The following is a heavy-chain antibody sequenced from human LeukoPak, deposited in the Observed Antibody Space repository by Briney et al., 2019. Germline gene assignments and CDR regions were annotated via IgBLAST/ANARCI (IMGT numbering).Heavy chain of an antibody. Sequence: ASVKVSCRASGYTLTGYYMHWVRQAPGQGLEWMGWINPNSGGTNYAQKFQGRVTMTRDTSISTAYMELSRLRSDDTAVYYCARVGRDYGDYPDYWGQGTLVTVSS. J-gene: IGHJ4*02. CDR2: INPNSGGT. CDR1: GYTLTGYY. D-gene: IGHD4-17*01. CDR3: ARVGRDYGDYPDY. V-gene: IGHV1-2*02.